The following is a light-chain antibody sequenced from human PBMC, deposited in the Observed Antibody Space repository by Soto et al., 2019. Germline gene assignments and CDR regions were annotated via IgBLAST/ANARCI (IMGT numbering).Light chain of an antibody. Sequence: DIQMTQSPSSLPASVGNRVTIACQASQDINTFLNWYQQRPGEAPKLLIFHTSNLEAGVPSRFSGSGSGTSFTFTITRLQPEDFATYSCQQYETLPYPFGQGTKVDIK. CDR3: QQYETLPYP. CDR1: QDINTF. J-gene: IGKJ2*01. CDR2: HTS. V-gene: IGKV1-33*01.